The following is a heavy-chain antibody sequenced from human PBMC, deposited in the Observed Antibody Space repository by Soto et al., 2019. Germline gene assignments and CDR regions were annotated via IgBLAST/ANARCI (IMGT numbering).Heavy chain of an antibody. D-gene: IGHD1-26*01. J-gene: IGHJ6*02. CDR2: IKQDGSER. Sequence: GGSLRLSCAASGFTFSKFWMNWVRQAPGKGLEWVANIKQDGSERYYVDSVKGRFTISRENAKTSLYLQMNSLRDEDTAVYYCAREMPGNGMDVWGQGTTVTVSS. V-gene: IGHV3-7*01. CDR1: GFTFSKFW. CDR3: AREMPGNGMDV.